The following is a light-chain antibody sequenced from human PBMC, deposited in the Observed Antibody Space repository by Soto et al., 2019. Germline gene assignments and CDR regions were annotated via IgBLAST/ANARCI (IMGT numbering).Light chain of an antibody. J-gene: IGKJ1*01. Sequence: DIHMTQSPSTLSASVGDRVTITCRASLSLTMWWAWYQQKPGKAPNLLIYKTSSLESGVPSRFSGSGSGTEFTLTISSLQPDDFATNYCQHWPDYSSTFGQGTKVEVK. CDR1: LSLTMW. CDR2: KTS. CDR3: QHWPDYSST. V-gene: IGKV1-5*03.